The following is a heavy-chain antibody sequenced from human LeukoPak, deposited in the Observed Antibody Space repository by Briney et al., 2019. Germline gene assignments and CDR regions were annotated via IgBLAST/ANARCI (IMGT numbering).Heavy chain of an antibody. V-gene: IGHV4-34*01. Sequence: PSETLSLTCAVYGGSFSGYYWSWIRQPPGKGLEWIGEINHSGSTNYNPSLKSRVTISVDTSKNQFSLKLSSVTAADTAVYYCASLSFYDFWSGYYQKDYWGQGPLVTVSS. CDR3: ASLSFYDFWSGYYQKDY. J-gene: IGHJ4*02. CDR2: INHSGST. D-gene: IGHD3-3*01. CDR1: GGSFSGYY.